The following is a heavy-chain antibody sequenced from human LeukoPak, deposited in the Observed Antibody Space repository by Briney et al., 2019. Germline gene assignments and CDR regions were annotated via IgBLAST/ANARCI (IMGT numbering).Heavy chain of an antibody. V-gene: IGHV2-70*04. Sequence: SGPTLLNPTQTLTLTCTVSGFSRGTRGRRGRWIRQPPGKALEWLSQSDWDEDKFYSTSLKTRLTISKDTSKNQVVLTMTNMDPVDTATYYCARSPDDGDYFDYWGQGTLVTVSS. D-gene: IGHD4-17*01. CDR1: GFSRGTRGRR. CDR2: SDWDEDK. J-gene: IGHJ4*02. CDR3: ARSPDDGDYFDY.